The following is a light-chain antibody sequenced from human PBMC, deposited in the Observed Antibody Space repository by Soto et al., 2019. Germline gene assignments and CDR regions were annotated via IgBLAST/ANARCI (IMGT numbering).Light chain of an antibody. Sequence: IQMTQSPSSLSASPGDRVTITCRASQGISSYLAWYQQKPGKAPKLLIYAASTLQSGVPSRFSGSGSGTDFTLTISCLQSEDFATYYCQQYYSYPWTFGQGTKVDI. CDR3: QQYYSYPWT. J-gene: IGKJ1*01. V-gene: IGKV1-8*01. CDR1: QGISSY. CDR2: AAS.